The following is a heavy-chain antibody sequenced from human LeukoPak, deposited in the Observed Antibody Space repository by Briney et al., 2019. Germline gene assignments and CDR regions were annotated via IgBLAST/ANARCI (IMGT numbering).Heavy chain of an antibody. Sequence: GGSLRLSCAASGFTFSRYWMHWVRQAPGKGLVWVSRINSDGNSTTYADSVKGRFTISRDNAKNTLYLQMSSLRAEDTAVYHRXKSTLGXSXMDXWGKGTXVTVXS. CDR3: XKSTLGXSXMDX. CDR1: GFTFSRYW. V-gene: IGHV3-74*03. D-gene: IGHD3-16*01. CDR2: INSDGNST. J-gene: IGHJ6*04.